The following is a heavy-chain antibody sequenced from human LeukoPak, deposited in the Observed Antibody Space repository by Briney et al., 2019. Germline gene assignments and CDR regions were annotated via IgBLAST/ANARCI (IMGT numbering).Heavy chain of an antibody. V-gene: IGHV4-38-2*01. Sequence: SETLSLTCAVSGYSISSGYHWGWVRQPPGQGLEWIGTIYHNGNTYYNPSLKSRVTISVDTSKNQFSLKLSSVTAADTAVYYCARVRYNYGDSDYGGQGTLVTVSS. D-gene: IGHD5-18*01. CDR3: ARVRYNYGDSDY. CDR1: GYSISSGYH. CDR2: IYHNGNT. J-gene: IGHJ4*02.